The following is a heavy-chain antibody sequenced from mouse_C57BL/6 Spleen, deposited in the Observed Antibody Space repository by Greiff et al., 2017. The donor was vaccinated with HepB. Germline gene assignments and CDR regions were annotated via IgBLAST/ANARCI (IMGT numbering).Heavy chain of an antibody. CDR3: ARGYGSSLYYFDY. J-gene: IGHJ2*01. CDR2: IDPSDSYT. CDR1: GYTFTSYW. D-gene: IGHD1-1*01. Sequence: QVQLQQPGAELVKPGASVKLSCKASGYTFTSYWMQWVKQRPGQGLEWIGEIDPSDSYTNYNQKFKGKATLTVDTSSSTAYMQLSSLTSEDSAVYYCARGYGSSLYYFDYWGQGTTLTVSS. V-gene: IGHV1-50*01.